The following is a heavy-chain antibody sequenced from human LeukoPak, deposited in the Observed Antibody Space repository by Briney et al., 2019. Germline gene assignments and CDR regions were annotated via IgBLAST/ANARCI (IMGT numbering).Heavy chain of an antibody. D-gene: IGHD5-18*01. CDR3: ARGFVDTAMGDAFDI. Sequence: PSETLSLTCTVSGGSISSYYWSWIRQPAGKGLEWIGRIHTSGSTNYNPSLKSRVTMSVDTSKNQFSLKLSSVTAADTAVYYCARGFVDTAMGDAFDIWGKGTMVTVSS. CDR2: IHTSGST. CDR1: GGSISSYY. J-gene: IGHJ3*02. V-gene: IGHV4-4*07.